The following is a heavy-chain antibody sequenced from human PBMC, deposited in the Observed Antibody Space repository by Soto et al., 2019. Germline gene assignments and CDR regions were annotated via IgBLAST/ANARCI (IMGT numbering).Heavy chain of an antibody. Sequence: SVRRSRKASGGTFSIYTISWVRQAPGQGLEWMGRIIPILGIANYAQKFQGRVTITADKSTSTAYMELSSLRSEDTAVYYCARGTRGYYYYGMDVWG. CDR2: IIPILGIA. V-gene: IGHV1-69*02. J-gene: IGHJ6*02. CDR3: ARGTRGYYYYGMDV. D-gene: IGHD1-1*01. CDR1: GGTFSIYT.